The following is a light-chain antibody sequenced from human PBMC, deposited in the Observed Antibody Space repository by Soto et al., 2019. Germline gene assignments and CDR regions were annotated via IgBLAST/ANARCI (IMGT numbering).Light chain of an antibody. J-gene: IGKJ1*01. V-gene: IGKV3-20*01. CDR2: AAS. CDR1: QSVNNNY. Sequence: EIVLTQSPGTLSLSPGERATLSCRASQSVNNNYLAWYQHKPGQSPRLLIYAASNRARGIPDRFGGSGSGTEFTLTISSLQPDDFATYYCQQYNSYSTFGQGTKVEIK. CDR3: QQYNSYST.